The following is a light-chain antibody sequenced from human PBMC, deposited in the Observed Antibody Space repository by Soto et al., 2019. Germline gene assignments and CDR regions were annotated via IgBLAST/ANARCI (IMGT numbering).Light chain of an antibody. CDR1: QSVNSDY. J-gene: IGKJ1*01. CDR2: GAS. Sequence: EIVLTQSPGTLSLSPGERATLSCRASQSVNSDYLAWYQQKPGHAPRLLIYGASTRATGIPDRFSGSGSETDFTLTITGLEPEDFAVYYCQQYGSSSSWTFGQGTRWIS. CDR3: QQYGSSSSWT. V-gene: IGKV3-20*01.